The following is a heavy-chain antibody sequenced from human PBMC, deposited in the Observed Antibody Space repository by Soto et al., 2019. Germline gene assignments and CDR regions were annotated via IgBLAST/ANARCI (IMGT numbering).Heavy chain of an antibody. CDR3: AREGYCSSPSCYSFDY. J-gene: IGHJ4*02. D-gene: IGHD2-2*01. CDR2: ISSNGGST. Sequence: EVQLVESGGGLVQPGGSLRLSCAASGFTFSSYAMHWVRQAPGKGLEYVSAISSNGGSTYYGNSVKGRFTISRDNSKNTLYLQMGSLRAEDMAVYYCAREGYCSSPSCYSFDYWGQGTLVTVSS. V-gene: IGHV3-64*01. CDR1: GFTFSSYA.